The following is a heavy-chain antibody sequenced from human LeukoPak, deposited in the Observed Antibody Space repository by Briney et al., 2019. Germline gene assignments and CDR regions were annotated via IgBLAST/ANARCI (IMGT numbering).Heavy chain of an antibody. Sequence: GGSLRLSCAASGFTFSSYAMHWVRQAPGKGLEYVSDISSNGGSTYYANSVKGRFTISKDNSKNTLYLQMGSLRAEDMAVYYCGRDPQYYYGMDVWGQGTTVTVSS. J-gene: IGHJ6*02. CDR1: GFTFSSYA. V-gene: IGHV3-64*01. CDR3: GRDPQYYYGMDV. CDR2: ISSNGGST.